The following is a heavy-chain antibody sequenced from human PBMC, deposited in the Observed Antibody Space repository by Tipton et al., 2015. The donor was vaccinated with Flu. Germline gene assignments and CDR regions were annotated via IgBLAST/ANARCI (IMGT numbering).Heavy chain of an antibody. D-gene: IGHD4-11*01. V-gene: IGHV4-38-2*01. CDR2: VYRTGT. J-gene: IGHJ5*02. Sequence: TLSLTCSVSGDSIGSAYYWGWIRQPPGQGLQWIGNVYRTGTYYNPSLKSRVTISADRSKNQFSLKLSSVTASDTAVYYCARRDYSNYVSEPKNWFDPWGQGILVTVSS. CDR3: ARRDYSNYVSEPKNWFDP. CDR1: GDSIGSAYY.